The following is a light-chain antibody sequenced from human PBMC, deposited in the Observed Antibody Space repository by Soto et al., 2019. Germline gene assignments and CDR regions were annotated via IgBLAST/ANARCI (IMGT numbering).Light chain of an antibody. V-gene: IGLV1-40*01. CDR2: GNN. Sequence: QPVLTQPPSVSGAPGQRVTISCTGSSSNLGAYDVYWYQQLPGTAPKLLIYGNNNRPSGVPDRFSGSKSGTSASLAITGLQAEDEADYYCQSYDNSLSGSLFGGGTKLTVL. CDR1: SSNLGAYD. J-gene: IGLJ2*01. CDR3: QSYDNSLSGSL.